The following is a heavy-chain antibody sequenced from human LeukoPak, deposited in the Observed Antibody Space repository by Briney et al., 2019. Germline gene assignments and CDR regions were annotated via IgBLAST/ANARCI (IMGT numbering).Heavy chain of an antibody. CDR1: GFTLSSYW. V-gene: IGHV3-7*01. CDR2: IDQDGRDI. D-gene: IGHD3-3*01. Sequence: GGSLRLSCAASGFTLSSYWMSWVRQAPGKGLEWLAYIDQDGRDISYLDSVKGRFTIARDNAKNSLILQMNSLRTEDTAVYYCAKGGQNYDFWRFDYWGQGSLVTVSS. J-gene: IGHJ4*02. CDR3: AKGGQNYDFWRFDY.